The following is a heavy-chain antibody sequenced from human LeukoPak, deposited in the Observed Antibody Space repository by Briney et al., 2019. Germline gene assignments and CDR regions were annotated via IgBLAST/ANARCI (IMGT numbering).Heavy chain of an antibody. CDR2: INDNGHS. CDR1: GGSMKDYY. V-gene: IGHV4-59*12. CDR3: ARESDDYVRGSFSDY. D-gene: IGHD3-16*01. J-gene: IGHJ4*02. Sequence: SETLSLTCSVSGGSMKDYYWSWIRQPSGKGLEWIAYINDNGHSGYNPALESRVTISVDTSKNHFSLRLRSVTAADTAVYFCARESDDYVRGSFSDYWGQGILVTVSS.